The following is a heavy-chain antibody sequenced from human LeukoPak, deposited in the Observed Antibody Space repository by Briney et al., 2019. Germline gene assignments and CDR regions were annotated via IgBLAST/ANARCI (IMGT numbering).Heavy chain of an antibody. Sequence: SETLSLTCAVYGGSFSGYYWSWIRQPPGKGLEWIGEINHSGSTNYNPSLKSRVTISVDTSKNQFSLKLSSVTAADTAVYYCARDGGGFGGIVVVPGIDIWGQGTTVTVSS. D-gene: IGHD2-2*01. CDR1: GGSFSGYY. V-gene: IGHV4-34*01. CDR3: ARDGGGFGGIVVVPGIDI. J-gene: IGHJ3*02. CDR2: INHSGST.